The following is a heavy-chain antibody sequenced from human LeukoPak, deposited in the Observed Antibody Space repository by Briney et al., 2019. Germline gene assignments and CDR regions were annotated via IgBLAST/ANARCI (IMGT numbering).Heavy chain of an antibody. D-gene: IGHD4-17*01. Sequence: SETLSLTCTVSGHSINTDYYWAWVRQPPGKGLEWIGSIYHSGSTYYGPALKSRVTISVDTSKNQFSLKLSSVTAADTAVYYCARVDDYGDYGFDYWGQGTLVTVSS. CDR3: ARVDDYGDYGFDY. CDR1: GHSINTDYY. V-gene: IGHV4-38-2*02. CDR2: IYHSGST. J-gene: IGHJ4*02.